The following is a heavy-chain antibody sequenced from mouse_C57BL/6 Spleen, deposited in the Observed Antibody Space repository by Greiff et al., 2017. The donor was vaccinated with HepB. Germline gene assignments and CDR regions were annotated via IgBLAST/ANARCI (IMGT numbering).Heavy chain of an antibody. CDR1: GYTFTSYW. Sequence: QVQLQQPGAELVKPGASVKLSCKASGYTFTSYWMQWVKQRPGQGLEWIGEIDPSDSYTNYNQKFKGKATLTVDTSSSTAYMQLSSLTSEDSAVYYCATWSTSRIYYYAMDYWGQGTSVTVSS. V-gene: IGHV1-50*01. CDR2: IDPSDSYT. J-gene: IGHJ4*01. CDR3: ATWSTSRIYYYAMDY. D-gene: IGHD1-1*02.